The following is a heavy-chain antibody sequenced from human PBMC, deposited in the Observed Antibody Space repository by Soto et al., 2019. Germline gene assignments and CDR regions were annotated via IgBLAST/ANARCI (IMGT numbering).Heavy chain of an antibody. CDR1: GGSISSSNW. Sequence: QVQLQESGPGLVKPSGTLSLTCAVSGGSISSSNWWSWVRQPPGKGLEWIGEIYHSGSTNYNPSLKSRVTISVDKSQNQFSLKRSSVTAADTAVYYCATNAEQQLLLDYWGQGTLVTVSS. CDR2: IYHSGST. D-gene: IGHD6-13*01. J-gene: IGHJ4*02. V-gene: IGHV4-4*02. CDR3: ATNAEQQLLLDY.